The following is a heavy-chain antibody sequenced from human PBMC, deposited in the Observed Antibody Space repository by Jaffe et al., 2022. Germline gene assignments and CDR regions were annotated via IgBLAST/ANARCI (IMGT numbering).Heavy chain of an antibody. J-gene: IGHJ5*02. Sequence: QLQLQESGPGLVKPSETLSLTCTVSGGSISSSSYYWGWIRQPPGKGLEWIGSIYYSGSTYYNPSLKSRVTISVDTSKNQFSLKLSSVTAADTAVYYCARHPTVTNVWFDPWGQGTLVTVSS. CDR2: IYYSGST. D-gene: IGHD4-17*01. V-gene: IGHV4-39*01. CDR1: GGSISSSSYY. CDR3: ARHPTVTNVWFDP.